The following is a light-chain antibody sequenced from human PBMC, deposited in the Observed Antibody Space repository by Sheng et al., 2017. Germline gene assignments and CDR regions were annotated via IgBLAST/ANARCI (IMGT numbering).Light chain of an antibody. CDR3: QAWDSSTARGV. Sequence: SFDLTQPPSVSVSAGQTASMTCSGSNLEKKFVSWFQQKSGQSPLMVIYQDTKRPSGIPERFSGSTSGDTATLTIRGTQALDEADYYCQAWDSSTARGVFGGGTILTVL. V-gene: IGLV3-1*01. CDR2: QDT. CDR1: NLEKKF. J-gene: IGLJ2*01.